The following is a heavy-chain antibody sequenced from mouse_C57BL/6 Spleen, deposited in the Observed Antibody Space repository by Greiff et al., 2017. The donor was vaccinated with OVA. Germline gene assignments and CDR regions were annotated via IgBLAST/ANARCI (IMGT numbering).Heavy chain of an antibody. D-gene: IGHD3-2*02. J-gene: IGHJ3*01. V-gene: IGHV1-82*01. CDR2: IYPGVGDT. Sequence: QVQLKESGPELVKPGASVKISCKASGYAFSSSWMNWVKQRPGKGLEWIGRIYPGVGDTNYNGTFKGKATLSADKASSTAYRQLSSLTSEDSAVYFCARSRAAQATGFAYWGQGTLVTVSA. CDR3: ARSRAAQATGFAY. CDR1: GYAFSSSW.